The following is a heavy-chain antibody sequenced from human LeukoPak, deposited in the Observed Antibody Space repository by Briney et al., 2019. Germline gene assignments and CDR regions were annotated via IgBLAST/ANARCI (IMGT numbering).Heavy chain of an antibody. CDR1: GFTFGDYG. CDR3: AKGVVVAPDVTPFDY. CDR2: ISGRGASK. D-gene: IGHD2-2*01. V-gene: IGHV3-23*01. Sequence: PGGSLRLSCTASGFTFGDYGLSWVRQAPGKGLEWVSGISGRGASKYYADSVRGRFTISRDNSKNTLYLQMNSVRAEDTAVYYCAKGVVVAPDVTPFDYWGQGTLVTVSS. J-gene: IGHJ4*02.